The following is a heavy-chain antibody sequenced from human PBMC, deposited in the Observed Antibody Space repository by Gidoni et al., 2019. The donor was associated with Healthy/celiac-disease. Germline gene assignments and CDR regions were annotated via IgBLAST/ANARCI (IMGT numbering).Heavy chain of an antibody. D-gene: IGHD6-13*01. CDR2: INPNSGGT. Sequence: QVQLVQSGAEVKKPGASVKVSCKASGYTFTGYYMHWVRQAPGQGLEWMGWINPNSGGTNYAQKFQGRVTMTRDTSISTAYMELSRLRSDDTAVYYCARVHYDGYSSSWGRFDYWGQGTLVTVSS. CDR3: ARVHYDGYSSSWGRFDY. CDR1: GYTFTGYY. J-gene: IGHJ4*02. V-gene: IGHV1-2*02.